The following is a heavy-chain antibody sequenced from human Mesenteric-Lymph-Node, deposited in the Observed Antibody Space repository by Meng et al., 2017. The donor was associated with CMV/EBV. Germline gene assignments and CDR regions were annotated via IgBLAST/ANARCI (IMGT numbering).Heavy chain of an antibody. D-gene: IGHD3-10*01. J-gene: IGHJ6*02. CDR2: INSIGDTT. CDR1: FRFNTYA. V-gene: IGHV3-23*01. Sequence: FRFNTYAVGWVRQATGRGVEWDSTINSIGDTTSYADSVSGRFSISRDNYKNPLFLLINSLRAEDTARYYCVTEHDGSLFDYGMDVWGHGATVTVSS. CDR3: VTEHDGSLFDYGMDV.